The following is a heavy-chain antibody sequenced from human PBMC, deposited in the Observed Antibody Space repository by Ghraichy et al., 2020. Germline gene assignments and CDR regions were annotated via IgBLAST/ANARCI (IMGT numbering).Heavy chain of an antibody. J-gene: IGHJ6*02. CDR2: IYYSGST. V-gene: IGHV4-31*03. CDR1: GGSISRGGYY. D-gene: IGHD2-2*01. CDR3: ARGPGYCSSTSCLYYYYGMEV. Sequence: SETLSLTCTVSGGSISRGGYYWSWIRQHPGKGLEWIGYIYYSGSTYYNPSLKSRVTISVNTSKNQFSLKLSSVTAADTAVYYCARGPGYCSSTSCLYYYYGMEVWGQGTTVTVSS.